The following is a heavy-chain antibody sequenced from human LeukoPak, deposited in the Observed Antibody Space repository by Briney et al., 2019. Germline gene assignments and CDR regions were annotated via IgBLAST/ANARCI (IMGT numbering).Heavy chain of an antibody. CDR3: ARDSVQLWVPYYFDY. J-gene: IGHJ4*02. CDR1: GFTFSSYS. CDR2: ISSSSSTI. V-gene: IGHV3-48*01. Sequence: PGGSPRLSCAACGFTFSSYSMNWVRQAPGKGLEWVSYISSSSSTIYYADSVKGRFTISRDNAKNSLYLQMNSLRAEDTAVYYCARDSVQLWVPYYFDYWGQGTLVTVSS. D-gene: IGHD5-18*01.